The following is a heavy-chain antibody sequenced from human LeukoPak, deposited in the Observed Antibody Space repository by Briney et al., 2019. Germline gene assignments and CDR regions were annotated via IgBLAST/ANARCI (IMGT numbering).Heavy chain of an antibody. V-gene: IGHV1-24*01. D-gene: IGHD3-16*02. CDR2: FDPEDGET. J-gene: IGHJ4*02. Sequence: ASVKVSCKVSGYTLTELSMHWVRQAPGKGLEWMGGFDPEDGETIYAQKFQGRVTMTEETSTDTAYMELSSLRSEDTAVYYCTTKGVLRLGELSFFDYWGQGTLVTVSS. CDR3: TTKGVLRLGELSFFDY. CDR1: GYTLTELS.